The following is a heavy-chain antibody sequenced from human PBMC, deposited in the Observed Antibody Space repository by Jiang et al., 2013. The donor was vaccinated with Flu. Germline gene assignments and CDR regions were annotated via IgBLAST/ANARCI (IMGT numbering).Heavy chain of an antibody. CDR3: ARHEYGGNLVGNY. Sequence: PGKGLEWMGIIYPGDSDTRYSPSFQGQVTISADKSISTAYLQWSSLKASDTAMYYCARHEYGGNLVGNYWGQGTLVTVSS. CDR2: IYPGDSDT. D-gene: IGHD4-23*01. J-gene: IGHJ4*02. V-gene: IGHV5-51*01.